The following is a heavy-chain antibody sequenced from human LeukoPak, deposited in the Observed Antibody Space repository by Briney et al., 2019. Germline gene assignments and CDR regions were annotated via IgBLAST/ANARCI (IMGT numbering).Heavy chain of an antibody. CDR2: IKSKTDGGTT. V-gene: IGHV3-15*01. D-gene: IGHD4-23*01. Sequence: GGSLRLSCAASGFTFSNAWMSWVRQAPGKGLEWVGRIKSKTDGGTTDYAAPVKGRFTISRDDSKNTLYLQMNSLKTEDTAVYYCTTQPTTVVRGGPFDYWGQGTLVTVSS. CDR3: TTQPTTVVRGGPFDY. J-gene: IGHJ4*02. CDR1: GFTFSNAW.